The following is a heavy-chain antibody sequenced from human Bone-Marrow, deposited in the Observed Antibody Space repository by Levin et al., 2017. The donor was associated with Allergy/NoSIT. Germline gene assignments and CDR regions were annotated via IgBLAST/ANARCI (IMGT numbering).Heavy chain of an antibody. V-gene: IGHV3-30*18. CDR3: AKLVRSETPVDY. CDR1: GFTFSSYG. Sequence: PGESLKISCAASGFTFSSYGMHWVRQAPGKGLEWVAVISYDGSNKYYADSVKGRFTISRDNSKNTLYLQMNSLRAEDTAVYYCAKLVRSETPVDYWGQGTLVTVSS. CDR2: ISYDGSNK. J-gene: IGHJ4*02. D-gene: IGHD6-6*01.